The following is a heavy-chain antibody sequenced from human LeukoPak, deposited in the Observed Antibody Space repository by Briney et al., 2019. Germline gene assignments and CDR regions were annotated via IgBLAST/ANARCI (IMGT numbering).Heavy chain of an antibody. D-gene: IGHD6-19*01. CDR1: GYSFTSYW. J-gene: IGHJ6*03. CDR3: ARASGWYERGPDYYYYYMDV. Sequence: GESLKISCKGSGYSFTSYWIGWVRQMPGKGLEWMGIIYPGDSDTRYSPSFQGQVTISADKSISTAYPQWSSLKASDTAMYYCARASGWYERGPDYYYYYMDVWGKGTTVTVSS. V-gene: IGHV5-51*01. CDR2: IYPGDSDT.